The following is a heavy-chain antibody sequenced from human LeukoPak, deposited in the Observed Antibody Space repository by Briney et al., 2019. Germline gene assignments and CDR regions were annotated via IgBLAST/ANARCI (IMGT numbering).Heavy chain of an antibody. CDR3: ARHRAYYYGSGSYYKVYGLDY. Sequence: SETLSLTCAVYGGSFSGYYWSWIRHPPGKGLEWIGEINHSGSTNYNPSLKSRVTISVDTSKNQFSLKLSSVTAADTAVYYCARHRAYYYGSGSYYKVYGLDYWGQGTLVTVSS. J-gene: IGHJ4*02. V-gene: IGHV4-34*01. D-gene: IGHD3-10*01. CDR1: GGSFSGYY. CDR2: INHSGST.